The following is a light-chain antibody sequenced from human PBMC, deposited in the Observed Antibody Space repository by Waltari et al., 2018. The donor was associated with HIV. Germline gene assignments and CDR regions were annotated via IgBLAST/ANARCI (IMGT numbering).Light chain of an antibody. CDR2: SNN. CDR3: ATWDDSLNGYV. CDR1: SSNLGSYN. Sequence: QSVLTQPPSASGTPGQRITISCSGGSSNLGSYNVHWYQQFAGTAPKLVIYSNNPRPSGVPDRFSGSKSGTSASLAISGLQSEDEAEYYCATWDDSLNGYVFGTGTKVTVL. J-gene: IGLJ1*01. V-gene: IGLV1-44*01.